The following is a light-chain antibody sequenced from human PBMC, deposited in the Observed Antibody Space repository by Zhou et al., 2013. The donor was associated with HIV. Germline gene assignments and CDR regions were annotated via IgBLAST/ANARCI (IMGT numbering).Light chain of an antibody. CDR3: QQFTKWPLSYT. Sequence: EIVMTQSPAILSVSPGERVTLSCRASQSLSTDVAWYQQKPGQAPRLLIYGASTRTSGFPARFSGSGFGTEFTLTITKMESEDFAVYYCQQFTKWPLSYTFGPGDQVGDQT. J-gene: IGKJ2*01. V-gene: IGKV3-15*01. CDR1: QSLSTD. CDR2: GAS.